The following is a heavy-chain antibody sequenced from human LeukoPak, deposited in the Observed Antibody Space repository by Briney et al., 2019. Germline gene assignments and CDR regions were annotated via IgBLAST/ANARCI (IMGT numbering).Heavy chain of an antibody. D-gene: IGHD2-2*01. CDR1: GGSISSSSYY. J-gene: IGHJ5*02. Sequence: SETLSLTCTVSGGSISSSSYYWGWIRQPPGKGLEWIGSIYYSGSTYYNPSLKGRVTISVDTSKNQFSLKLSSVTAADTAVYYCARHRGYCSSTSCHEYNWFDPWGQGTLVTVSS. V-gene: IGHV4-39*01. CDR3: ARHRGYCSSTSCHEYNWFDP. CDR2: IYYSGST.